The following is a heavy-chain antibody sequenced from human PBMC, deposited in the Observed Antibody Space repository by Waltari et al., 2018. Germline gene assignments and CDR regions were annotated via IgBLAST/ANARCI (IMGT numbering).Heavy chain of an antibody. CDR2: IYTVGST. CDR1: GFTVRNY. Sequence: EVQLVESGGGLIQPGGSLRISCAASGFTVRNYMSWVRQAPGKGLEWVSVIYTVGSTDYADSVKGRFTISRDNSKNTLYLQMNSLRAEDTAVYYCATSMAVAGKGRGWFDSWGQGTLVTVSS. V-gene: IGHV3-53*01. D-gene: IGHD6-19*01. J-gene: IGHJ5*01. CDR3: ATSMAVAGKGRGWFDS.